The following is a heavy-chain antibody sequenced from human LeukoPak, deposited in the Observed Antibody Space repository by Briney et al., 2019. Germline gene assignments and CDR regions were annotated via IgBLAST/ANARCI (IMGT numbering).Heavy chain of an antibody. V-gene: IGHV4-59*01. CDR3: ARGGSYRYYFDY. J-gene: IGHJ4*02. CDR1: GGSISSYY. CDR2: IYYSGST. Sequence: PSVTLSLTCTVSGGSISSYYWSWIRQPPGKGLEWIGYIYYSGSTNYNPSLKSRVTISVDTSKNQFSLKLSSVTAADTAVYYCARGGSYRYYFDYWGQGTLVTVSS. D-gene: IGHD1-26*01.